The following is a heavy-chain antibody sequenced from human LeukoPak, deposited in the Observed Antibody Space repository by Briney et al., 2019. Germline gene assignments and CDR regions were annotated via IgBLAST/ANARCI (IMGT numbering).Heavy chain of an antibody. Sequence: GASVKVSCKASGYTFTSFGISWVRQAPGQGLEWMGWISTYNANTNYAQKLQGRVTMTTGTSTSTAYMELRSLRSDDTAVYFCARVFSFGDYIWGSYRYYFGYWGQGTLVTVSS. V-gene: IGHV1-18*01. CDR3: ARVFSFGDYIWGSYRYYFGY. J-gene: IGHJ4*02. CDR2: ISTYNANT. D-gene: IGHD3-16*02. CDR1: GYTFTSFG.